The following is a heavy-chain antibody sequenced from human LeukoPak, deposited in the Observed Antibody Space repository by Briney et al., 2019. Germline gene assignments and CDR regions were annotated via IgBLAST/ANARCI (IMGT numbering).Heavy chain of an antibody. J-gene: IGHJ4*02. CDR3: GRGGIALAGLDY. D-gene: IGHD6-19*01. V-gene: IGHV3-23*01. Sequence: GGSLRLSCAASGFTFSSYAMSWVRQAPGRGLEWVSSLTSSGGGTYHADSVKGRFTISRDNSKNTLYLQMNSLRVEDTAVYYCGRGGIALAGLDYWGQGTLVTVSS. CDR1: GFTFSSYA. CDR2: LTSSGGGT.